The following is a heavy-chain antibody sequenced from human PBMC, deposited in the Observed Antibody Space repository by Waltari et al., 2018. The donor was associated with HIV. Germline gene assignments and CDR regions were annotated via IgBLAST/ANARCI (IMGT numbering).Heavy chain of an antibody. CDR2: INPISGST. CDR1: GSSFTASL. Sequence: VQLVQSGAELTTPAASVDFSCRASGSSFTASLLPWVRQAPGQGLQWMGRINPISGSTNIPLTFQGRITMTRDTSSGAVFTELRGLKFNDTALYYCARGESVAVSNIPPGYRFDFWGQGTLITVSS. D-gene: IGHD2-15*01. V-gene: IGHV1-2*06. CDR3: ARGESVAVSNIPPGYRFDF. J-gene: IGHJ4*02.